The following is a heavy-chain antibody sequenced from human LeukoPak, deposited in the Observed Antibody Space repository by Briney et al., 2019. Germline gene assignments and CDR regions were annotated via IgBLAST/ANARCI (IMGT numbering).Heavy chain of an antibody. J-gene: IGHJ3*02. CDR3: ARDKVLSDAFDI. V-gene: IGHV1-69*06. CDR1: GGTFSSYA. Sequence: ASVKVSCKASGGTFSSYAISWVRQAPGQGLEWMGGIIPIFGTANYAQKFQGRVTITADKSTSTAYMELSRLRSDDTAVYYCARDKVLSDAFDIWGQGTMVTVSS. CDR2: IIPIFGTA.